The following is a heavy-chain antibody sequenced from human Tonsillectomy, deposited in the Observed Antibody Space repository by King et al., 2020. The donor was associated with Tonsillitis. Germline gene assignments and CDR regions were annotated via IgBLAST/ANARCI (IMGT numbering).Heavy chain of an antibody. D-gene: IGHD2-2*01. CDR1: GFTFSSYA. Sequence: VQLVESGGGLVQPGGSLRLSCAASGFTFSSYAMSWVRQAPGKGLEWVSAIGGSGGRTYYADSVKGRFTISRDNSKNTLYRQINSLRAEETAVYYCAKGGCSSTSCYYDCDYWGQGTLVTVSS. V-gene: IGHV3-23*04. J-gene: IGHJ4*02. CDR2: IGGSGGRT. CDR3: AKGGCSSTSCYYDCDY.